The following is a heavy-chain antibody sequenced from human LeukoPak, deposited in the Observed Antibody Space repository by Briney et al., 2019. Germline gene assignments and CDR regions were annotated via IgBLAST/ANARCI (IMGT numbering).Heavy chain of an antibody. Sequence: PGGSLRLSCAASGFTFSDYYMSWIRQAPGKGLEWVSAISGSGGSTYYADSVKGRFTISRDNSKNTLYLQMNSLRAEDTAVYYCAKPSPGELLPDYWGQGTLVTVSS. D-gene: IGHD1-26*01. CDR2: ISGSGGST. V-gene: IGHV3-23*01. CDR3: AKPSPGELLPDY. J-gene: IGHJ4*02. CDR1: GFTFSDYY.